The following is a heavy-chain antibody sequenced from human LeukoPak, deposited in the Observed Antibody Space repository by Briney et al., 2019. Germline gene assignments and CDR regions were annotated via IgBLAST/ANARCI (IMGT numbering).Heavy chain of an antibody. D-gene: IGHD6-19*01. CDR2: IHTSGST. Sequence: SGTLSLTCLVSGGSITSYHWTWIRQPAGKGLQWIGQIHTSGSTNYNPSLMSRVAMSVDTSKNQFSLDLSSVTAADTAVYYCAGRAQTAGWSFDYWGQGALVTVSS. J-gene: IGHJ4*02. CDR3: AGRAQTAGWSFDY. V-gene: IGHV4-4*07. CDR1: GGSITSYH.